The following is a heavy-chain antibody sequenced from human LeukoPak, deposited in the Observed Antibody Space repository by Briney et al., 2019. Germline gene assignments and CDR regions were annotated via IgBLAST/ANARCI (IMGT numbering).Heavy chain of an antibody. CDR1: GGSISSHY. J-gene: IGHJ4*02. Sequence: KPSETLSLTCTVSGGSISSHYWSWIRQPPGKGLEWIAYLFDSVNTKDNTSLQSRLTLSADTSKNQFSLRLSSVTAADTAVYYCATIKRGSIFGYFDFWGQGIKVTVSS. CDR3: ATIKRGSIFGYFDF. D-gene: IGHD5-18*01. V-gene: IGHV4-59*11. CDR2: LFDSVNT.